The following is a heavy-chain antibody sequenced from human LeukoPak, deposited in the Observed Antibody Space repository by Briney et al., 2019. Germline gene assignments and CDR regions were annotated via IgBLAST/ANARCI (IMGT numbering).Heavy chain of an antibody. CDR2: ISSSGSTK. J-gene: IGHJ4*02. CDR1: GFTFSSYE. Sequence: GGSLRLSCAASGFTFSSYEMNWVRQAPGKGLEWVSYISSSGSTKYYADSVKGRFTISRDNAKDSLYLQMNSLRAEDTAVYYCARGKWEPLDYWGQGTLVTVSS. CDR3: ARGKWEPLDY. D-gene: IGHD1-26*01. V-gene: IGHV3-48*03.